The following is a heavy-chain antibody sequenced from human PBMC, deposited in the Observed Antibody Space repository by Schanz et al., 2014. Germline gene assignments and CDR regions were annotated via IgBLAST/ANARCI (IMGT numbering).Heavy chain of an antibody. V-gene: IGHV4-4*07. D-gene: IGHD3-22*01. CDR1: GGSMSSFY. CDR2: ISTSGST. J-gene: IGHJ4*02. CDR3: ATWRGDDSGGHGQFDY. Sequence: QVQLQESGPGLVKPSETLSLTCTVSGGSMSSFYWNWIRQPAGKGLEWIGRISTSGSTNYNPSLRSRVSMSIGTSKTHFSLRLSSLTAADTVVYYCATWRGDDSGGHGQFDYWGQGALVTVSS.